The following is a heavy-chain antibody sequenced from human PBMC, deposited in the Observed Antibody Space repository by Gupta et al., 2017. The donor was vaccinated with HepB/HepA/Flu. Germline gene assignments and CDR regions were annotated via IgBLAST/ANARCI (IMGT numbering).Heavy chain of an antibody. Sequence: EVQLVESGGGLVKPGGSLRLSCAASGFTFSSYSMNWVRQAPGKGLEWVSSISSSSSYIYYADSVKGRFTISRDNAKNSLYLQMNSLRAEDTAVYYCARDPGYSYGHHYWYFDLWGRGTLVTVSS. D-gene: IGHD5-18*01. J-gene: IGHJ2*01. CDR1: GFTFSSYS. V-gene: IGHV3-21*01. CDR2: ISSSSSYI. CDR3: ARDPGYSYGHHYWYFDL.